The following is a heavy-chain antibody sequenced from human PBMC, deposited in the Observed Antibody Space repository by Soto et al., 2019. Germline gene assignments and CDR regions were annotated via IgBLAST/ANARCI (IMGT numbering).Heavy chain of an antibody. D-gene: IGHD3-10*01. Sequence: PSDTLSITFTVSSGSISSGGYYWILKSHHPWKCLERIGYIYYSGSTYYNPSLKSRVTISVDRSKNQFSLKLSSVTAADTAVYYRARVSRSGSYQYYYYGMEVWGQGTTVTVSS. CDR1: SGSISSGGYY. CDR3: ARVSRSGSYQYYYYGMEV. V-gene: IGHV4-31*03. J-gene: IGHJ6*02. CDR2: IYYSGST.